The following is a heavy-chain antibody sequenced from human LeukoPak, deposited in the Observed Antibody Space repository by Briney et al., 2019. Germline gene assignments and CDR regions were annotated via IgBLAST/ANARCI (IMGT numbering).Heavy chain of an antibody. CDR3: ARDIEGYSSSSFGWVY. CDR1: GFTFSSYG. D-gene: IGHD6-6*01. Sequence: PGGSLRLSCAASGFTFSSYGMHWVRQAPGKGLEWVAFIRYDGSNKYYADSVKGRFTISRDNSKNTLYLQMNSLRAEDTAVYYCARDIEGYSSSSFGWVYWGQGTLVTVSS. CDR2: IRYDGSNK. J-gene: IGHJ4*02. V-gene: IGHV3-30*02.